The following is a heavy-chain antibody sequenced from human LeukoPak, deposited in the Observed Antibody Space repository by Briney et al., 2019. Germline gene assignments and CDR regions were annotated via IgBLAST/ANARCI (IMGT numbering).Heavy chain of an antibody. CDR3: ARGDYGYYYYMDV. Sequence: GGSLRLSCAASGVTYAMKWVRQAPGKGLEWGSSISGNGVSTFFAESVKGRFTISRDNSKNTVYLQMNSLRADDTAIYYCARGDYGYYYYMDVWGKGTTVTVSS. D-gene: IGHD4-17*01. J-gene: IGHJ6*03. CDR1: GVTYA. CDR2: ISGNGVST. V-gene: IGHV3-23*01.